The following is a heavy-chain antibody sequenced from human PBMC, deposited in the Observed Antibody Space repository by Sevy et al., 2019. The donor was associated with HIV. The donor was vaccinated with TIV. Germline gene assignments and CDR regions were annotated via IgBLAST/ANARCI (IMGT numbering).Heavy chain of an antibody. J-gene: IGHJ6*02. CDR2: IKGKIDDGTT. Sequence: GESLKISCAASGITFNNAWMSWVRQAPGKGLEWVGRIKGKIDDGTTDCAAPVKDRFSISKDDSKNTLYLQMNSLKTEETAVYYCTAEALDGDYGDYYVYGMDVWGQGTTVTVSS. V-gene: IGHV3-15*01. D-gene: IGHD4-17*01. CDR3: TAEALDGDYGDYYVYGMDV. CDR1: GITFNNAW.